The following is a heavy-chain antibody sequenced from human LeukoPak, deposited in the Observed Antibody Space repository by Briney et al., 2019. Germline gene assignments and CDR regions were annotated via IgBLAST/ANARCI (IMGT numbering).Heavy chain of an antibody. CDR2: IKRDGSEK. CDR3: ATENNAAY. D-gene: IGHD2-15*01. CDR1: KFTFSRYW. Sequence: GGSLRLSCAASKFTFSRYWMTWVRQAPGKGLEWVANIKRDGSEKYYVDSVKGRFTISRDNAKNSLYLQMNSLRAEDTAVYYCATENNAAYWGQGTLVTVSS. J-gene: IGHJ4*02. V-gene: IGHV3-7*03.